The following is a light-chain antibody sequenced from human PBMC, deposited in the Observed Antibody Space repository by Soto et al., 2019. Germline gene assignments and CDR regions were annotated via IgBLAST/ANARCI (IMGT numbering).Light chain of an antibody. CDR2: DVS. CDR3: SSYPSSSPLGV. J-gene: IGLJ2*01. Sequence: QSALTQPASVSGSPGQAITSSCTGTSSDFGGYNYVSWYQQHPGKAPKLMIYDVSNRPSVVSNRFSGSKSGNTASLTISGLQAEDEGDYYCSSYPSSSPLGVFGGGTTLTVL. CDR1: SSDFGGYNY. V-gene: IGLV2-14*01.